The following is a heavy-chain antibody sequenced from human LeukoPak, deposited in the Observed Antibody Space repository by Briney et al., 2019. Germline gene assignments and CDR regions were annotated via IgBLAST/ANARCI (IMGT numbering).Heavy chain of an antibody. CDR2: ISGSGGST. CDR1: GFTFSSYA. Sequence: GGSLRLSCAASGFTFSSYAMSWVRLAPGKGLEWVSAISGSGGSTYYADSVKGRFTISRDNSKNTLYLQMNSLRAEDTAVYYCAKAEVRGVIPYYFDYWGQGTLVTVSS. CDR3: AKAEVRGVIPYYFDY. V-gene: IGHV3-23*01. D-gene: IGHD3-10*01. J-gene: IGHJ4*02.